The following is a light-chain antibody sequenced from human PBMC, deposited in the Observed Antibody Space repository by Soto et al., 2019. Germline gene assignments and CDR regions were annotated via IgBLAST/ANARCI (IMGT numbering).Light chain of an antibody. V-gene: IGKV1-5*03. CDR3: QQYNSYSWT. Sequence: DIQMTQSPSTLSASVGDRVTITCRASQSISSWLAWYQQKPGKAPKLLIYKASSLESGVPPRFSGSGSGTEFTLTISSPQPDDFATYYCQQYNSYSWTFGKGTKVEIK. J-gene: IGKJ1*01. CDR2: KAS. CDR1: QSISSW.